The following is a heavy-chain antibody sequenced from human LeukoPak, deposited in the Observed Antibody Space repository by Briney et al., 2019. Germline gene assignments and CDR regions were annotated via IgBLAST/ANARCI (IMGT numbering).Heavy chain of an antibody. D-gene: IGHD5-12*01. CDR2: MNNGPGAT. Sequence: GGSLRLSCAASGFSFSTSPMSWVRQPPGKGLEWVPAMNNGPGATFYRDSVRGRFTISRDDSKSTLYLQMNSLRAEDTGTYYCAKTHYDLLDVWGQGTTVTVSS. CDR1: GFSFSTSP. V-gene: IGHV3-23*01. CDR3: AKTHYDLLDV. J-gene: IGHJ6*02.